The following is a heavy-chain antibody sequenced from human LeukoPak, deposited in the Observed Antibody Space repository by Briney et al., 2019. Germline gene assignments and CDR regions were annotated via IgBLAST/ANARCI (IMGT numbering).Heavy chain of an antibody. CDR1: GFTFSSYA. D-gene: IGHD3-10*01. J-gene: IGHJ4*02. CDR2: ISGSGGST. CDR3: AKDPLNYYGSGSYFDY. V-gene: IGHV3-23*01. Sequence: EGSLRLSCAASGFTFSSYAMSWVRQAPGKGPEWVSAISGSGGSTYYADSVKGRFTISRDNSKNTLYLQMNSLRAEDTAVYYCAKDPLNYYGSGSYFDYWGQGTLVTVSS.